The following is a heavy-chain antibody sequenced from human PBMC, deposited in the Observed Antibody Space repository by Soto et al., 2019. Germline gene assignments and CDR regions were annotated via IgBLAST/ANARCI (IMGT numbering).Heavy chain of an antibody. CDR2: IIPIFGTA. Sequence: QVQLVQSGAEVKKPGSSVKVSCKASGGTFSSYAISWVRQAPGQGLEWMGGIIPIFGTANYAQKFQGRVTXXAXQXTSTAYMELSSLRSEDTAVYYCARGTVGATTFAFDIWGQGTMVTVSS. V-gene: IGHV1-69*12. CDR1: GGTFSSYA. J-gene: IGHJ3*02. CDR3: ARGTVGATTFAFDI. D-gene: IGHD1-26*01.